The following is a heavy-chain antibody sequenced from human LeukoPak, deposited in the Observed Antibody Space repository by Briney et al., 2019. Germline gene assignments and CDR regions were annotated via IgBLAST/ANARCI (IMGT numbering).Heavy chain of an antibody. V-gene: IGHV1-46*01. Sequence: ASVKVSCKASGYTFTSYYMHWVRQAPGQGLEWMGIINPSGGSTSYAQKFQGRVTMTRDTSTSTVYMELSSLRSEDTAVYYCARGAVTTDYYYGMDVWGQGTTVTVSS. CDR2: INPSGGST. CDR1: GYTFTSYY. D-gene: IGHD4-17*01. CDR3: ARGAVTTDYYYGMDV. J-gene: IGHJ6*02.